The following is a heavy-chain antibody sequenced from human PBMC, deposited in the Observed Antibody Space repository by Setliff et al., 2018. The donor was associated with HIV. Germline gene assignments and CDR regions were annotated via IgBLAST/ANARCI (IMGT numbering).Heavy chain of an antibody. CDR3: TRRRRAPGIADLEAH. D-gene: IGHD2-21*01. CDR1: GYSFTNYG. Sequence: PGGAPKTPLQASGYSFTNYGIGWGRQMRGKGLEWVGVIYPGDFVTRYGPSFQGQVFISADRSITTAYLQWDSLKASDTAMYYCTRRRRAPGIADLEAHWVQGTLVTVSS. CDR2: IYPGDFVT. V-gene: IGHV5-51*01. J-gene: IGHJ4*02.